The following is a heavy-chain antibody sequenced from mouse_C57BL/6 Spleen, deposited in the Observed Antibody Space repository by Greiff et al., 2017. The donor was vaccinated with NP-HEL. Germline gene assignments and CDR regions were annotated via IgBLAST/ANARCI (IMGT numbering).Heavy chain of an antibody. CDR3: ARGGREYYAMDY. J-gene: IGHJ4*01. CDR2: IYPGDGDT. CDR1: GYAFSSSW. V-gene: IGHV1-82*01. D-gene: IGHD3-3*01. Sequence: VQLQQSGPELVKPGASVKISCKASGYAFSSSWMNWVKQRPGKGLEWIGRIYPGDGDTNYNGKFKGQATLTADKSSITACMRLRRRTSEDSAVYICARGGREYYAMDYWGQGTSVTFAS.